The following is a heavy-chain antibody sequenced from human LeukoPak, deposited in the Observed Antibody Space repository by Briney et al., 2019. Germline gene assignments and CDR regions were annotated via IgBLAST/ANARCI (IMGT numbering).Heavy chain of an antibody. D-gene: IGHD2-15*01. CDR3: ARHDPGYCSGGSCYSYY. V-gene: IGHV4-39*01. CDR2: IYYSGST. Sequence: SETLSLTCTVSGGSYSSSSYYLGWIRQPPGKGLEWIGSIYYSGSTYYNPSLKSRVTISVDTSKNQFSLKLSSVTAADTAVYYCARHDPGYCSGGSCYSYYWGQGTLVTVSS. J-gene: IGHJ4*02. CDR1: GGSYSSSSYY.